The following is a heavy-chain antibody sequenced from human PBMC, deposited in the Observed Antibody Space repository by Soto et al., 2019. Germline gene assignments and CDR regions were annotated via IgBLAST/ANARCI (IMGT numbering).Heavy chain of an antibody. CDR1: GGTFSSYT. Sequence: GASVKVSCKASGGTFSSYTISWVRQAPGQGLEWMGRIIPILGIANYAQKLQGRVTMTTDTSTSTAYMELRSLRSGDTAVYYCARDLRIWSGYSEDYWGQGTLVTVSS. D-gene: IGHD3-3*01. CDR2: IIPILGIA. CDR3: ARDLRIWSGYSEDY. J-gene: IGHJ4*02. V-gene: IGHV1-69*04.